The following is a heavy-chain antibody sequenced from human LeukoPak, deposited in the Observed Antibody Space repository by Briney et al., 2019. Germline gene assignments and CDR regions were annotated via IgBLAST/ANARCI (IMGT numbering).Heavy chain of an antibody. CDR3: ARGRGTFDY. CDR1: GGSFSGYY. CDR2: INHSGST. J-gene: IGHJ4*02. Sequence: SETLSLTCAVYGGSFSGYYWSWIRQPPGKGLEWIGEINHSGSTNYNPSLKSRVTISVDTSKNQFSLKLSAVTAADTAVYYCARGRGTFDYWGQGTLVTVSS. V-gene: IGHV4-34*01.